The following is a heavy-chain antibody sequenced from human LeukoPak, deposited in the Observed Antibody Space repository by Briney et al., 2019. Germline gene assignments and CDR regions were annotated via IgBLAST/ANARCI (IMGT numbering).Heavy chain of an antibody. CDR2: IYYSGST. J-gene: IGHJ4*02. Sequence: PSETLSLTGTVAGGSISNYYWSSIRQPPGKGLEWIGCIYYSGSTNYNPSLKNRATQSVRTSKNQFSLKPISMTPAGRVMTFWARDSSGDSNYVRFGYWGQGTLVTVSS. D-gene: IGHD4-11*01. CDR3: ARDSSGDSNYVRFGY. V-gene: IGHV4-59*01. CDR1: GGSISNYY.